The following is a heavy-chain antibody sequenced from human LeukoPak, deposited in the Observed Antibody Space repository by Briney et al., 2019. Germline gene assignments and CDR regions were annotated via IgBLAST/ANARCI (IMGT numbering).Heavy chain of an antibody. CDR2: IYYSGST. CDR1: GGSISSYY. Sequence: SETLSLTCTVSGGSISSYYWSWLRQPPGKGLEWIGYIYYSGSTNYNPSLKSRVTISVDTSKNQFSLKLSSVTAADTAVYYCARVSVTPRYYYYYMDVWGKGTTVTVSS. J-gene: IGHJ6*03. V-gene: IGHV4-59*01. CDR3: ARVSVTPRYYYYYMDV.